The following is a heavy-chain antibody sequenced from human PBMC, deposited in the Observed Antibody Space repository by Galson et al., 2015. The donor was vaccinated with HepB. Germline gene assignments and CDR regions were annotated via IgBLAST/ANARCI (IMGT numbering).Heavy chain of an antibody. Sequence: SVKVSCKASGGTFSSYAISWVRQAPGQGLEWMGGIIPIFGTANYAQKFQGRVTIPADESTSTAYMELSSLRSEDTAVYYCARQVEEMATMPYFDYWGQGTLVTVSS. CDR1: GGTFSSYA. D-gene: IGHD5-24*01. J-gene: IGHJ4*02. CDR2: IIPIFGTA. CDR3: ARQVEEMATMPYFDY. V-gene: IGHV1-69*13.